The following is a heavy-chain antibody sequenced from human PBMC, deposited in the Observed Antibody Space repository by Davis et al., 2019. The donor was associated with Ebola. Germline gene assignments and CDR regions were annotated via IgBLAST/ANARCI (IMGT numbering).Heavy chain of an antibody. D-gene: IGHD3-22*01. CDR1: GAPTSPHY. J-gene: IGHJ4*02. V-gene: IGHV4-31*03. CDR2: IYYSGST. Sequence: MPSETLSLTCTVSGAPTSPHYCSRIRQHPAKGLEWIGYIYYSGSTYYNPSLKSRVTITVDTSKNQFSLKLSSVTAADTAVYYCARGLDYYDSSGYSYFDYRGQGTLVTVSS. CDR3: ARGLDYYDSSGYSYFDY.